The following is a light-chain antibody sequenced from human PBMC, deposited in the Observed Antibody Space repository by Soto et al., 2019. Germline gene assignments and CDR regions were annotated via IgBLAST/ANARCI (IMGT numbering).Light chain of an antibody. V-gene: IGKV3-20*01. CDR3: QQHGSSPFT. Sequence: EIVLTQSPGTLSLSPGERATLSCRASQSVTSTYLAWYQQKPGQAPRHLIYGASTRATGIPDRFSASGSGTDFTLTISRLEPEDFVVYYCQQHGSSPFTFGPGTKVEIK. CDR1: QSVTSTY. J-gene: IGKJ3*01. CDR2: GAS.